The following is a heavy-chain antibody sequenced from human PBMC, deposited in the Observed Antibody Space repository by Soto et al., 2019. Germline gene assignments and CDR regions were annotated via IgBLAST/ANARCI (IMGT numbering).Heavy chain of an antibody. CDR1: GFSFSSYA. D-gene: IGHD2-15*01. Sequence: GRPLMHSCAAAGFSFSSYAMSWVRQAPGKGLEWVSAISGSGGSTYYADSVKGRFTISRDNSKNTLYLQMNSLRAEDTAVYYCAREDRVGDWFDPWGQGTLVTVSS. J-gene: IGHJ5*02. CDR3: AREDRVGDWFDP. CDR2: ISGSGGST. V-gene: IGHV3-23*01.